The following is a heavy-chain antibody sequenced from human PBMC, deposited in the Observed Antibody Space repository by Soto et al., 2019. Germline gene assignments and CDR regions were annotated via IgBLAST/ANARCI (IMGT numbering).Heavy chain of an antibody. CDR2: ISYSGSV. Sequence: QVQLQESGPGLVKPSETLSLTCTVSGDSISPYYWSWIRRPPGKELEWIGYISYSGSVNYNPSLRGRVPISVDTAKTQFSLSLNSVTAADAAVYYCARHVTMGATTGIFYYGMDVWGQWTTVTVS. V-gene: IGHV4-59*08. J-gene: IGHJ6*02. CDR3: ARHVTMGATTGIFYYGMDV. CDR1: GDSISPYY. D-gene: IGHD1-26*01.